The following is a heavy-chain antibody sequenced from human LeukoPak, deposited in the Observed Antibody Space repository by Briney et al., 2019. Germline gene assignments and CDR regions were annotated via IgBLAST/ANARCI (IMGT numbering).Heavy chain of an antibody. CDR1: GSTFSSYG. J-gene: IGHJ4*02. D-gene: IGHD2-15*01. V-gene: IGHV3-48*04. Sequence: GGSLRLSCAASGSTFSSYGMHWVRQAPGKGLEWVSYISSSGNSIYHADSVKGRFTISRDNAKNSLYLQMNSLRAEDTAVYYCARTPKYCSGGSCYRFDYWGQGTLVTVSS. CDR2: ISSSGNSI. CDR3: ARTPKYCSGGSCYRFDY.